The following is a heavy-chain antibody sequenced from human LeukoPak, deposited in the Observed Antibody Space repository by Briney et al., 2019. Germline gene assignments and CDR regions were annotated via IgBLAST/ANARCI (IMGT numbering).Heavy chain of an antibody. Sequence: SETLSLTCTVSGGSISSSSYYWGWIRQPPGKGLEWIGSIYYSGSTYYNPSLKSRVTISVDTSKNQFSLKLSSVTAADTAVYYCARGRRSGWYAYYFDYWGQGTLVTVSS. CDR1: GGSISSSSYY. J-gene: IGHJ4*02. D-gene: IGHD6-19*01. CDR2: IYYSGST. CDR3: ARGRRSGWYAYYFDY. V-gene: IGHV4-39*07.